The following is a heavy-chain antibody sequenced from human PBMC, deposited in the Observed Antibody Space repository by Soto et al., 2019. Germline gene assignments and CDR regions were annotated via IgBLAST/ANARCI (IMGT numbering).Heavy chain of an antibody. V-gene: IGHV1-18*01. CDR2: ISPYNGRT. J-gene: IGHJ6*02. Sequence: QVQLVQSAGEVKKPGASVKVSCKASGYSFTSYGISWVRRAPGQGLEWMGWISPYNGRTQFVERFQGRVTMTTDTSTKTAYMELRNLRSDDTAHYYCARDLTIVPATHPRLENYGMDVWGQGTTVIVSS. D-gene: IGHD2-2*01. CDR1: GYSFTSYG. CDR3: ARDLTIVPATHPRLENYGMDV.